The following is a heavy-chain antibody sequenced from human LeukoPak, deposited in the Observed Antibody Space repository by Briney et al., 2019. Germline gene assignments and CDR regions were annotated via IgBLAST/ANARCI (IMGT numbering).Heavy chain of an antibody. V-gene: IGHV1-46*03. CDR3: ASPEVGY. J-gene: IGHJ4*02. D-gene: IGHD2-15*01. Sequence: ASVKVSCNASGYTFTNSYIHWVRQAPGQGLEWMGIINPSGGSTNYAQKFQGRVTMTRDTSTSTVYMELYSLRSEDTAVYYCASPEVGYWGQGTLVTVSS. CDR1: GYTFTNSY. CDR2: INPSGGST.